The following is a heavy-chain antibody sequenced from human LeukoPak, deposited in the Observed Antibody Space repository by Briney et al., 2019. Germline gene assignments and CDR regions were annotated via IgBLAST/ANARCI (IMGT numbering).Heavy chain of an antibody. CDR1: GGSISSYY. D-gene: IGHD3-16*02. CDR3: ARGRLGELSAFDY. J-gene: IGHJ4*02. CDR2: IYYSGST. Sequence: SETLSLTCTVSGGSISSYYWGWIRQPPGKGLEWIGYIYYSGSTNYNPSLKSRVTISVDTSKNQFSLKLSSVTAADTAVYYCARGRLGELSAFDYWGQGTLVTVSS. V-gene: IGHV4-59*01.